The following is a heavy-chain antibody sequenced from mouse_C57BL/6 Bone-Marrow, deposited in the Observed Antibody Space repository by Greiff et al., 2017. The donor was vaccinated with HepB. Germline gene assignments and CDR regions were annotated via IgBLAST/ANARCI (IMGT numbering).Heavy chain of an antibody. CDR3: ASRIRGSSYDYAMDY. V-gene: IGHV15-2*01. CDR2: ILPSIGRT. J-gene: IGHJ4*01. CDR1: DSEVFPIAY. D-gene: IGHD1-1*01. Sequence: QVQLQQSGSELRSPGSSVKLSCKDFDSEVFPIAYMSWVRQKPGHGFEWIGGILPSIGRTIYGEKFEDKATLDADTLSNTAYLELNSLTSEDSAIYSCASRIRGSSYDYAMDYWGQGTSVTVSS.